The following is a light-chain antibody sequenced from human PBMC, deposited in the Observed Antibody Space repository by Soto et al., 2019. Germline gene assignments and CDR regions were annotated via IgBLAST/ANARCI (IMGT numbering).Light chain of an antibody. CDR2: EVN. CDR1: SSDVGGYKY. Sequence: QSALTQPPSASGSPGQSVTISCTGTSSDVGGYKYVSWYQQHPGKAPKLMIFEVNKRPSGVPDRFSGSKSGNTASLTVSGLQAEDEAHYYCTSFAGMNNFVVFGGGTKLTVL. J-gene: IGLJ2*01. CDR3: TSFAGMNNFVV. V-gene: IGLV2-8*01.